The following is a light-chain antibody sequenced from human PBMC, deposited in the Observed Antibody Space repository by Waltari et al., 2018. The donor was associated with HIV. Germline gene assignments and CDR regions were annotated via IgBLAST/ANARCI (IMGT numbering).Light chain of an antibody. CDR3: HVWDTISDHVV. Sequence: SYVLTQPPSVSVAPGKTAKITCVRNNIGTKSVHWYQQKPDQAPVLVIYYNADRPSVIPERFSGSNSGNTATLTINRVEAGDEADYYCHVWDTISDHVVFGGGSKLTVL. CDR1: NIGTKS. V-gene: IGLV3-21*04. J-gene: IGLJ2*01. CDR2: YNA.